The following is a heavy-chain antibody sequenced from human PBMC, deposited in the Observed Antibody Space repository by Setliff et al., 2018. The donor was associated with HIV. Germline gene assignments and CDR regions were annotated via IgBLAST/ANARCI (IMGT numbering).Heavy chain of an antibody. CDR2: IFHRGTMFHSESVYT. CDR3: ARLRPSVADRSYFDH. V-gene: IGHV4-59*04. CDR1: GSSVSSASY. Sequence: SETLSLTCTVSGSSVSSASYWGWIRQPPGKGLEWIGTIFHRGTMFHSESVYTYHNPSLKSRVTISIDTSKNQFSLSLSSMTAADTAVYYCARLRPSVADRSYFDHWGQGTLVTVSS. D-gene: IGHD6-19*01. J-gene: IGHJ4*02.